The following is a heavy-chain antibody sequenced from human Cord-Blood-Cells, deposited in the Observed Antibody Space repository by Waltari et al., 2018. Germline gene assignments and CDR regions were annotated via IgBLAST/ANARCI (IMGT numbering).Heavy chain of an antibody. J-gene: IGHJ4*02. D-gene: IGHD1-26*01. Sequence: QVQLVQSGAEVKKPGSSVKVSCKASAGTFSSYAISWVRPAPGQGLEWMGGIIPIFGTANYAQKFQGRVTITADKSTSTAYMELSSLRSEDTAVYYCATTGGASSGSYFDYWGQGTLVTVSS. CDR2: IIPIFGTA. V-gene: IGHV1-69*06. CDR3: ATTGGASSGSYFDY. CDR1: AGTFSSYA.